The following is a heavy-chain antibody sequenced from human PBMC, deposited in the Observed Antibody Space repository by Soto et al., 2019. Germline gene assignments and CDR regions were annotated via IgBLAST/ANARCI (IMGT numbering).Heavy chain of an antibody. V-gene: IGHV3-7*03. J-gene: IGHJ6*02. Sequence: EVQVVESGGDLVQPGGSLRLSSVASGFTFSRSWMSWVRQAPGKGLEWVANIKSDGSEKHYVDSVKGRFTISRDNAKNSLYLQMNSLRAEDTAVYYCARVAWGGGMDVWGQGTTVTVSS. CDR1: GFTFSRSW. CDR3: ARVAWGGGMDV. D-gene: IGHD1-26*01. CDR2: IKSDGSEK.